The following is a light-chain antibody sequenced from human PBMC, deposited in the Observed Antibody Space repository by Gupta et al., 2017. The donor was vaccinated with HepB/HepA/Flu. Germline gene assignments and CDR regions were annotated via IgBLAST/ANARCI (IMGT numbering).Light chain of an antibody. Sequence: EIVLTQSPATLSLSPGERATLSCRASQSVSSYLAWYQQKPGQAPRLLIYDASNRATGITARFSGSGAGTDFTLTSSSREPEDCAVYYWQQRSNWPPFGGGTKVEIK. CDR2: DAS. J-gene: IGKJ4*01. V-gene: IGKV3-11*01. CDR3: QQRSNWPP. CDR1: QSVSSY.